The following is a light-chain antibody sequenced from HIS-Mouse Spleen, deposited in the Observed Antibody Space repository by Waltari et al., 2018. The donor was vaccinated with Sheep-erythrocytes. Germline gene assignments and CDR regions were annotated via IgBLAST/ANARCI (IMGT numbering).Light chain of an antibody. CDR1: SSDVGGYNY. J-gene: IGLJ2*01. Sequence: QSALTQPASVSGSPGQSITISCTGTSSDVGGYNYVSWYQQHPGKAPKPMIYEVSKRPSGVSNRFAGSKSGITASLTISGLQAEDEADYYCSSYTSSSTLVVFGGGTKLTVL. V-gene: IGLV2-14*01. CDR3: SSYTSSSTLVV. CDR2: EVS.